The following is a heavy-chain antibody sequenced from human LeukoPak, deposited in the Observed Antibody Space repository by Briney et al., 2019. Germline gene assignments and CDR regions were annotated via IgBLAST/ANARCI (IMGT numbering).Heavy chain of an antibody. D-gene: IGHD1-26*01. J-gene: IGHJ4*02. CDR1: GGSFSGYY. Sequence: SETLSLTCAVSGGSFSGYYWSWIRQPPGKGLEWIGEINHSGSTNYNPSLKSRVTISVDTSKNQFSLKLSSVTAADTAVYYCARGYSGCYASLPFDYWGQGTLVTVSS. CDR2: INHSGST. V-gene: IGHV4-34*01. CDR3: ARGYSGCYASLPFDY.